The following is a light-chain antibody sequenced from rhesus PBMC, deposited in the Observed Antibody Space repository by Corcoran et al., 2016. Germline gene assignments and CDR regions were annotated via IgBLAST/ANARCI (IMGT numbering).Light chain of an antibody. CDR1: QSLSSW. J-gene: IGKJ1*01. CDR3: LQGSRSPWT. V-gene: IGKV1-22*01. CDR2: KAS. Sequence: DIQMTQSPSSLSASVGVTVTITCRASQSLSSWLDWYQQKPGRAPKHLICKASSLQSGVPSRLSGSGSGTEFTLTVSSLQPEDFATYYCLQGSRSPWTFGQGTKVEIK.